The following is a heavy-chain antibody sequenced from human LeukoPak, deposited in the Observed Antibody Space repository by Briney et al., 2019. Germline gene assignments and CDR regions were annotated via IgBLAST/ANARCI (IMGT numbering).Heavy chain of an antibody. Sequence: PSETLSLTCAVSGYSISSGYYWGWIRQPPGKGLEWIGNIYHSGSTYYNPSLKSRVTISVDTSKNQFSLKLSYVTAADTAVYYCARRRGMGYCSSTSCYNNWFDPWGQGTLVTVSS. CDR3: ARRRGMGYCSSTSCYNNWFDP. J-gene: IGHJ5*02. D-gene: IGHD2-2*02. CDR2: IYHSGST. V-gene: IGHV4-38-2*01. CDR1: GYSISSGYY.